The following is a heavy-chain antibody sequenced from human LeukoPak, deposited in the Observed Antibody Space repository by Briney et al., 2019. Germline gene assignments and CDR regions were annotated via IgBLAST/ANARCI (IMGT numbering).Heavy chain of an antibody. CDR3: ARHSYGSGSYYKPYYYYGMDV. J-gene: IGHJ6*02. CDR2: IYPGDSDT. V-gene: IGHV5-51*01. D-gene: IGHD3-10*01. CDR1: GYSFTSYW. Sequence: GESLKISCKGSGYSFTSYWIGWVRQMPGKGLEWMGIIYPGDSDTRYSPSFQGQVTISADKSISTAYLLWSSLKASDTAMYYCARHSYGSGSYYKPYYYYGMDVWGQGTTVTVSS.